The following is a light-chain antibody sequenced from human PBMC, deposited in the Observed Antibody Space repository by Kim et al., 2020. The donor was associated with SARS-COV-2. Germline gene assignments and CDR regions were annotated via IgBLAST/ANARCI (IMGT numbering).Light chain of an antibody. V-gene: IGKV1-33*01. CDR2: DAS. CDR3: QQYDNLGFT. J-gene: IGKJ3*01. CDR1: QDINNY. Sequence: DIQMTQSPSSLSASVGDRVTITCQASQDINNYLNWYQQKPGKAPKLLIYDASNLETGVPSRFSGSGSGTDFTFTISSLQPEDIATYYCQQYDNLGFTFGPGTKVDIK.